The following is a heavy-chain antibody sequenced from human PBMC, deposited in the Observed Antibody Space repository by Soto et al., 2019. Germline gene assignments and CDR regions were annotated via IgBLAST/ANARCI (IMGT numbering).Heavy chain of an antibody. CDR3: ARDHLRYYDSTYYYYYGMDV. J-gene: IGHJ6*02. D-gene: IGHD3-22*01. CDR1: GASISGFY. CDR2: IYTSGST. V-gene: IGHV4-4*07. Sequence: SSTLSLTSTVSGASISGFYWSWILKSAGKGLEWIGRIYTSGSTNYNPSLKSRVTMSVDTSKNQFSLKLSSVTAADTAVYYCARDHLRYYDSTYYYYYGMDVWGQGTTVTVSS.